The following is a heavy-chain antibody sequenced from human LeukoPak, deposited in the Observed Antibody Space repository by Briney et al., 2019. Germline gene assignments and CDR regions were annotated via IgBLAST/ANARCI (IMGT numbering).Heavy chain of an antibody. CDR3: AKPAGYSSSWYPNFDY. CDR2: IRYDGGNK. D-gene: IGHD6-13*01. V-gene: IGHV3-30*02. J-gene: IGHJ4*02. CDR1: GFTFSSYG. Sequence: PGGSLRLSCAASGFTFSSYGMHWVRQAPGKGLEWVAFIRYDGGNKYYADSVKGRFTISRDNSKNTLYLQMNSLRAEDTAVYYCAKPAGYSSSWYPNFDYWGQGTLVTVSS.